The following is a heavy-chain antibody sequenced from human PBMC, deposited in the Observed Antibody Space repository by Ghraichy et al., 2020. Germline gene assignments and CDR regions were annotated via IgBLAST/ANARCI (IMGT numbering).Heavy chain of an antibody. CDR1: GFTLTAHR. CDR2: INNDGSTT. Sequence: GGSLRLSCVGSGFTLTAHRMHWVRQAPGKGLVWVSGINNDGSTTSYADSVKGRFTISRDNAKNTLYLQMNSLRAEDTAVYYCARGGTYPYDYWGQGTLVTVSS. D-gene: IGHD3/OR15-3a*01. V-gene: IGHV3-74*01. CDR3: ARGGTYPYDY. J-gene: IGHJ4*02.